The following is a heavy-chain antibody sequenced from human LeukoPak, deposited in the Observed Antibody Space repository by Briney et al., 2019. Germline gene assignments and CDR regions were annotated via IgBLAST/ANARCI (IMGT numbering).Heavy chain of an antibody. D-gene: IGHD6-13*01. CDR1: GFTFSSYW. CDR3: ARDSLAAAGSSFDY. V-gene: IGHV3-33*01. J-gene: IGHJ4*02. CDR2: IWYDGSNK. Sequence: GRSLRISCSAAGFTFSSYWMHRVRQAPGKGLEWVAVIWYDGSNKYYADSVKGRFTISRDNSKNTLYLQMNSLRAEDTAVYYCARDSLAAAGSSFDYWGQGTLVTVSS.